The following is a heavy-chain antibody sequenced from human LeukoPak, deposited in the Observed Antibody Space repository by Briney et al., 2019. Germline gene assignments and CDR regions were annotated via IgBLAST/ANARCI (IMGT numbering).Heavy chain of an antibody. V-gene: IGHV1-46*01. CDR1: GYSFTSYY. J-gene: IGHJ6*02. CDR3: ARDLERRSSGRYYYYGMDV. D-gene: IGHD3-10*01. CDR2: INPSGGSP. Sequence: GASVKVSCKAVGYSFTSYYMHWVRQAPGQGLEWMGIINPSGGSPSYAQKFQGRVIMTRDTYTSTVYMELSSLRSDDTAVYYCARDLERRSSGRYYYYGMDVWGQGTTVTVSS.